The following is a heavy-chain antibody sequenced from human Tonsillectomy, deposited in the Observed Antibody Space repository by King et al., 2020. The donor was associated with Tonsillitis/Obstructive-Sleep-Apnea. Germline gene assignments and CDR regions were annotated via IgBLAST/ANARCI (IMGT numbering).Heavy chain of an antibody. V-gene: IGHV1-8*01. CDR1: GYTFTSYD. CDR3: ARTGYSSSWYGQSWFDP. CDR2: MNPNSGNT. J-gene: IGHJ5*02. Sequence: QLVQSGAEVKKPGASVKVSCKASGYTFTSYDINWVRQATGQGLEWMGWMNPNSGNTGYAQKFQGRVTMTRNTSISTAYMELSSLRSEDTAVYHCARTGYSSSWYGQSWFDPWGQGTLVTVSS. D-gene: IGHD6-13*01.